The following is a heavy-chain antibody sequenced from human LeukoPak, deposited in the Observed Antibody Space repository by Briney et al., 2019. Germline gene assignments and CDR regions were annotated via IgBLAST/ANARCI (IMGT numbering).Heavy chain of an antibody. Sequence: GASVKVSCKVSGYTLTELSMHWVRQAPGKGLEWMGGFDPEDGETIYAQKSQGRVTMTEGTSTDTAYMELSSLRSEDTAVYYCATAPLDAFDIWGQGTMVTVSS. CDR3: ATAPLDAFDI. CDR1: GYTLTELS. V-gene: IGHV1-24*01. CDR2: FDPEDGET. J-gene: IGHJ3*02.